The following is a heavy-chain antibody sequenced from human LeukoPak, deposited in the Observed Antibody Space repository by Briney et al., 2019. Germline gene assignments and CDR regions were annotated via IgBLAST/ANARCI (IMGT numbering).Heavy chain of an antibody. CDR3: VDSSGWYSGHDY. CDR2: INHSGST. Sequence: SETLSLTCAVYGGSFSGYYWSWIRQPPGKGLEWIGEINHSGSTNYNPSLKSRVTISVDTSKNQFSLKLSSVTAADTAEYYCVDSSGWYSGHDYWGQGTLVTVSS. CDR1: GGSFSGYY. J-gene: IGHJ4*02. V-gene: IGHV4-34*01. D-gene: IGHD6-19*01.